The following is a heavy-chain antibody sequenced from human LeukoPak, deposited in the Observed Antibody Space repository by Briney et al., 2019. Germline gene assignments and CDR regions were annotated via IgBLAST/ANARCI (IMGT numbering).Heavy chain of an antibody. J-gene: IGHJ3*02. CDR1: GGSVSSNDYY. CDR3: ARHRLEGDTFDI. V-gene: IGHV4-39*01. CDR2: IYYTGST. D-gene: IGHD3-3*01. Sequence: ASETLSLTCTVSGGSVSSNDYYWGWIRQPPGKGLGWIGSIYYTGSTYYTPSLKSGVTISIDTSKNLFSLNLSSVTAAGTAVYYCARHRLEGDTFDIWGQGTMVTVSS.